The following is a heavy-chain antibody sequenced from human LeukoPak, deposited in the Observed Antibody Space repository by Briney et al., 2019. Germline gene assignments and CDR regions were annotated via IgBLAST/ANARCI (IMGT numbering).Heavy chain of an antibody. V-gene: IGHV3-33*01. J-gene: IGHJ6*02. Sequence: GRSLRLSCAASGFTFSSYGMHWVRQAPGKGLEWVAVIWYDGSNKYYADSVKGRFTISRDNSKSTLYLQMNSLRAEDTAVYYCARATHIAAAGRLPYYGMDVWGQGTTVTVSS. D-gene: IGHD6-13*01. CDR2: IWYDGSNK. CDR3: ARATHIAAAGRLPYYGMDV. CDR1: GFTFSSYG.